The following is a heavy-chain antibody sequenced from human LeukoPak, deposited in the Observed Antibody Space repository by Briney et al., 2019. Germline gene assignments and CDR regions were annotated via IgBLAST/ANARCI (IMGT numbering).Heavy chain of an antibody. J-gene: IGHJ4*02. V-gene: IGHV3-9*01. CDR2: ISWNSGSI. D-gene: IGHD1-1*01. CDR1: GFTFDDYA. Sequence: GGSLRLSCAASGFTFDDYAMHWVRQAPGKGLEWVSGISWNSGSIGYADSEKGRFTISRDNAKNSLYLQMNSLRAEDTAVYYCARRTVLYCFDYWGQGTLVTVSS. CDR3: ARRTVLYCFDY.